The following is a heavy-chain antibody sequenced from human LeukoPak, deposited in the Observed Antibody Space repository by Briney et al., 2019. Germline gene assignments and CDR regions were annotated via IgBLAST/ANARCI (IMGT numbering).Heavy chain of an antibody. J-gene: IGHJ3*02. V-gene: IGHV1-2*02. Sequence: ASVKVSCKASGCTFTGYYMHWVRQAPGQGLEWMGWINPNSGGTNYAQKFQGRVTMTRDTSITTAYMELSRLRSDDTAVYYCARELPYFGSGNQDAFDIWGQGTMVTVSS. D-gene: IGHD3-10*01. CDR3: ARELPYFGSGNQDAFDI. CDR1: GCTFTGYY. CDR2: INPNSGGT.